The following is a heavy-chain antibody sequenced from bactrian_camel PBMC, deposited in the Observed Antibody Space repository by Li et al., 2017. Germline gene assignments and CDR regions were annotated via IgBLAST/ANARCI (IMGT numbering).Heavy chain of an antibody. V-gene: IGHV3S54*01. CDR2: IITGSGLT. CDR1: EYISSNNC. Sequence: HVQLVESGGGSVQAGGSLRLSCASSEYISSNNCMGWFRQSPGKEREGVASIITGSGLTRYVESVKGRFTISRDNAKNTVYLEMNNLVAEDSAMYYCAADFGPYCSGSFLARRANFEGQGTQVTVS. D-gene: IGHD2*01. J-gene: IGHJ4*01.